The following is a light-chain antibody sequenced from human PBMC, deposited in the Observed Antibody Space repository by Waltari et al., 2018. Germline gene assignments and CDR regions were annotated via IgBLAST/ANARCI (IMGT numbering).Light chain of an antibody. CDR1: QSIGSH. Sequence: EIVLTQSPATLSLSPGERATLSCRASQSIGSHLAWYQQKPGQAPRLLIYAASARPTGIPAKYRGIGFGTDFTLTISSLEPEDFAVYYCQQRSNWPTFTFGPGTKVEIK. V-gene: IGKV3-11*01. J-gene: IGKJ3*01. CDR2: AAS. CDR3: QQRSNWPTFT.